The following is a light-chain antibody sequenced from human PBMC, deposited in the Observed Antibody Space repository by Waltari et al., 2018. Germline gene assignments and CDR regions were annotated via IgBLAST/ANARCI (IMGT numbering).Light chain of an antibody. CDR2: TAS. J-gene: IGKJ4*01. Sequence: DIQMTQSPSSVSASVADRVTITCRASQGIGSWLAWYQQKPEKAPKLLIHTASSLESGVPSRFSGIESGTEFTLTISNLQPEDFAIYDCQQSDSFPLTFGGGTKVE. CDR3: QQSDSFPLT. V-gene: IGKV1-12*01. CDR1: QGIGSW.